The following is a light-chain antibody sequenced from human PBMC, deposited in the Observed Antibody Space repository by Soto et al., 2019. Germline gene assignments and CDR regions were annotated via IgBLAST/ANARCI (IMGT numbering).Light chain of an antibody. CDR2: SNN. CDR1: SSNIRSNT. V-gene: IGLV1-44*01. CDR3: AAWDDSLAYV. Sequence: QSVLTQPPSASGTPGQRVTISCSGSSSNIRSNTVNWYQQLPGTAPKLLIYSNNQRPSGVPDRFSGSKSGTSASLAISGLQSEDEADYYCAAWDDSLAYVFGTGTKLTVL. J-gene: IGLJ1*01.